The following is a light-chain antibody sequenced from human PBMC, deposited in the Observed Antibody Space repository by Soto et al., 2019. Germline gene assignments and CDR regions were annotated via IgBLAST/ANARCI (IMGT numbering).Light chain of an antibody. CDR3: QQYGNLRT. V-gene: IGKV3-20*01. CDR1: QSVSSK. Sequence: EVVMTQSPGTLSMSPGDRATLSCRASQSVSSKLAWYQQKSGQAPRLLIYGASSRANGIPDRFSGSGSGTDFTLTISRLEPEDFAVYYWQQYGNLRTFGQGTKVEFK. J-gene: IGKJ1*01. CDR2: GAS.